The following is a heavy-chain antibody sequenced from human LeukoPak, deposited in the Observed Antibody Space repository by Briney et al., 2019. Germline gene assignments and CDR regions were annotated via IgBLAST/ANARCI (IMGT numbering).Heavy chain of an antibody. Sequence: ASVKVSCKASGYTFTSYGISWVRQAPGQGLEWMGWINPNSGGTNYSQKFQGRVTMTRDTSISTAYMELSRLRSEDTAVYYCAREVDDYWGQGTLVTVSS. CDR1: GYTFTSYG. CDR2: INPNSGGT. CDR3: AREVDDY. D-gene: IGHD1-26*01. J-gene: IGHJ4*02. V-gene: IGHV1-2*02.